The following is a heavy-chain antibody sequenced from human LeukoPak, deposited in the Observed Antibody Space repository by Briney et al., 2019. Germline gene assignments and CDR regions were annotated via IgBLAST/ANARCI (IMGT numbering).Heavy chain of an antibody. CDR2: INHSGST. J-gene: IGHJ4*02. D-gene: IGHD3-16*02. V-gene: IGHV4-34*01. Sequence: PSETLSLTCAVYGGSFSGYYWSWIRQPPGKGLEWIGEINHSGSTNYNPSLKSRVTISVDTSKNQFSLKLSSVTAADTAVYYCAGITFGGVINYWGQGTLVTVSS. CDR3: AGITFGGVINY. CDR1: GGSFSGYY.